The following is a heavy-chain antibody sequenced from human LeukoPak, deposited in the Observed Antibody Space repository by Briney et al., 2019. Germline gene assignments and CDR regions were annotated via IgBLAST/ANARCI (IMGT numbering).Heavy chain of an antibody. J-gene: IGHJ4*02. CDR3: LWGYGSGYFDY. V-gene: IGHV1-2*02. CDR2: INPNSGGT. CDR1: GYTFTGYY. Sequence: ASVKVSCKASGYTFTGYYMHWVRQAPGQGLEWMGWINPNSGGTNYARKFQGRVTMTRDTSISTAYMELSRLRSDDTAVYYCLWGYGSGYFDYWGQGTLVTVSS. D-gene: IGHD5-18*01.